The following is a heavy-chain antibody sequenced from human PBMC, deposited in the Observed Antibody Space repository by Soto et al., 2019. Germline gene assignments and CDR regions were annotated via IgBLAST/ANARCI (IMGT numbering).Heavy chain of an antibody. V-gene: IGHV4-39*01. Sequence: TSETLSLTCTVPGGSISSSSYYWGWIRQPPGKGLEWIGSIYYSGSTYYNPSLKSRVTISVDTSKNQFSLKLSSVTAADTAVYYCARHKKRSGGALAGWFDPWGQGTLVTVSS. CDR2: IYYSGST. CDR1: GGSISSSSYY. CDR3: ARHKKRSGGALAGWFDP. J-gene: IGHJ5*02. D-gene: IGHD2-15*01.